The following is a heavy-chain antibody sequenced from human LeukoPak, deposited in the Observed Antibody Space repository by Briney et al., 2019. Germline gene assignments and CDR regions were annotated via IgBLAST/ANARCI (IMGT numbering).Heavy chain of an antibody. CDR1: GFTFSNYA. CDR3: AKNSGSTAL. D-gene: IGHD1-26*01. Sequence: PGGSLRLSCAASGFTFSNYAMSWVRQAPGRGLEWVAVISYDGSNKYYVDSVKGRFTISRDNSKNTLCLQMNSLRAEDTAMYYCAKNSGSTALWGQGTLVTVSS. CDR2: ISYDGSNK. V-gene: IGHV3-30*18. J-gene: IGHJ4*02.